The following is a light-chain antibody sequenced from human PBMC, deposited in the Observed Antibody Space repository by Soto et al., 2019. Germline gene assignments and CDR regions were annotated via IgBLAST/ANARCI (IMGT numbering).Light chain of an antibody. CDR3: QHYNNWPLT. Sequence: DIVTTQSPATLSVSPGERATLSCRASQSVSSTLAWYQQKPGQAPRLLIYGASTRATGIPARFSGSGSGTEFTLTISSLQSEDFAVYYCQHYNNWPLTFGQGTKVDIK. CDR2: GAS. J-gene: IGKJ1*01. V-gene: IGKV3-15*01. CDR1: QSVSST.